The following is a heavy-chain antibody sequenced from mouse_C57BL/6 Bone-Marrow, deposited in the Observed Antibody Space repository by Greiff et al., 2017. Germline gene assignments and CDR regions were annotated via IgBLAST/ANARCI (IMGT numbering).Heavy chain of an antibody. J-gene: IGHJ2*01. Sequence: VKLQESGAELVKPGASVKLSCKASGYTFTSYWMHWVKQRPGRGLEWIGRIDPNSGGTKYNEKFKSKATLTVDKPSSTAYMQLSSLTSEDSAVYYCASGIYYGNYGYFDYWGQGTTLTVSS. CDR3: ASGIYYGNYGYFDY. CDR2: IDPNSGGT. D-gene: IGHD2-1*01. CDR1: GYTFTSYW. V-gene: IGHV1-72*01.